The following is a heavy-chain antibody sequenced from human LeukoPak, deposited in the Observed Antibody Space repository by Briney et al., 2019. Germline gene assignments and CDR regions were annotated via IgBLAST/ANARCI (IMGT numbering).Heavy chain of an antibody. V-gene: IGHV4-59*08. J-gene: IGHJ4*02. CDR3: ARHRRNLNEDRFREGEPNFDY. CDR1: GGSISSYY. D-gene: IGHD1-14*01. Sequence: SETLSLTCTVSGGSISSYYWSWIRQPPGKGLEWIGYIYYSGYTDYNPSLKSRVTISVDTSKNQLSLHMSSVTASDSAIYYCARHRRNLNEDRFREGEPNFDYWGQGTLVTVSS. CDR2: IYYSGYT.